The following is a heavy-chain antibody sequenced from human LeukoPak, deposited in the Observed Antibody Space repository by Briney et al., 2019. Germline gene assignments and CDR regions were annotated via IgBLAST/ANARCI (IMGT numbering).Heavy chain of an antibody. Sequence: GASVKVSCKASGGTFSSYAISWVRQAPGQGLEYMRWINPNSGGTNYAQIFQGRVTMTRDTSISTAYMELSRLRSDDTAVYYCAILNSDRVWGQGTLVTVSS. CDR1: GGTFSSYA. CDR2: INPNSGGT. J-gene: IGHJ4*02. V-gene: IGHV1-2*02. D-gene: IGHD1-1*01. CDR3: AILNSDRV.